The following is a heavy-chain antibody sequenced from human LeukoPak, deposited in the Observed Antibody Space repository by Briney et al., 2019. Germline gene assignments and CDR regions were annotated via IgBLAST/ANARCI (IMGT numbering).Heavy chain of an antibody. CDR3: AKHLNLDYDY. J-gene: IGHJ4*02. D-gene: IGHD3/OR15-3a*01. CDR2: ISGSGDNK. V-gene: IGHV3-23*01. Sequence: GGSLRLSCSASGFTFSAFVMHWVRQAPGKGLEWVSIISGSGDNKYHADSVKGRFTISRDNSKNTLYLQMNSLRAEDTAVYYCAKHLNLDYDYWGQGTLVTVSS. CDR1: GFTFSAFV.